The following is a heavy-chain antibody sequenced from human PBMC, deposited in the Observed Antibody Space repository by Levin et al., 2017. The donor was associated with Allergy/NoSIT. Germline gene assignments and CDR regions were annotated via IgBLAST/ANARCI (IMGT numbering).Heavy chain of an antibody. CDR3: AHGGGNWYNNWFDP. Sequence: SGPTLVKPTQTLTLTCTFSGFSLSTSGVGVGWIRQPPGKALEWLALLYWDDDKRYSPSLRSRLTITKDTSKNQVVLTMTNMNPVDAATYYCAHGGGNWYNNWFDPWGQGTLVTVSS. J-gene: IGHJ5*02. D-gene: IGHD6-13*01. V-gene: IGHV2-5*02. CDR1: GFSLSTSGVG. CDR2: LYWDDDK.